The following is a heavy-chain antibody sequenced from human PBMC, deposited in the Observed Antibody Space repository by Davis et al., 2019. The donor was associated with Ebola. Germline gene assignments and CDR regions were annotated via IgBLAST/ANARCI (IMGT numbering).Heavy chain of an antibody. V-gene: IGHV3-23*01. CDR3: ARDSSSWYDVDDY. CDR1: GFTFSNYG. J-gene: IGHJ4*02. Sequence: GESLKISCIASGFTFSNYGMSWVRQAPGKGLEWVSGIIGSGITTYYADSVKGRFTVSRDNSKNALYLQMNSLRVEDTGIYYCARDSSSWYDVDDYWGQGTLVTVSS. CDR2: IIGSGITT. D-gene: IGHD6-13*01.